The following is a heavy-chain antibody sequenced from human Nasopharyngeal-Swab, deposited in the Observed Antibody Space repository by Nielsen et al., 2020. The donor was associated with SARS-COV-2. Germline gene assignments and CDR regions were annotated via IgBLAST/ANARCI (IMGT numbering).Heavy chain of an antibody. Sequence: GESLKISCAASGFTFSSYDMHWVRQATGKGLEWVSAIGTAGDTYYPGSVKGRFTISRENAKNSLYLQMNSLRAGDTAVYYCARDLYSSGGKYYYNGMDVWGQGTTVTVSS. CDR1: GFTFSSYD. J-gene: IGHJ6*02. CDR3: ARDLYSSGGKYYYNGMDV. CDR2: IGTAGDT. V-gene: IGHV3-13*04. D-gene: IGHD6-19*01.